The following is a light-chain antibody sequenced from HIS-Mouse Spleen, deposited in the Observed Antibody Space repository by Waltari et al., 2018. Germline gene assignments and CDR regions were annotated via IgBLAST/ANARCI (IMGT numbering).Light chain of an antibody. CDR3: YSTDSSGNHRV. CDR1: ALPTKY. V-gene: IGLV3-10*01. Sequence: SYALTQPPPVSVSPGQTARITCSGDALPTKYAYWYQQKSGQAPGLVIYEDSKRPSGIPERFSGSSSGTMATLTISGAQVEDEADYYCYSTDSSGNHRVFGGGTKLTVL. CDR2: EDS. J-gene: IGLJ2*01.